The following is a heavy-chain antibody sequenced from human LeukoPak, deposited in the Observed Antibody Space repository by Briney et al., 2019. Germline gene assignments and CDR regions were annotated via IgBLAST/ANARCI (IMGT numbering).Heavy chain of an antibody. J-gene: IGHJ4*02. Sequence: VASVKVSCKASGYTFTSYGISWVRQAPGQGLEWMGWISAYNGNTNYAQKLQGRVTMTTDTSTSTAYMELSSLRSEDTAVYYCARGDANYYDSSGYHYWGQGTLVTVSS. D-gene: IGHD3-22*01. V-gene: IGHV1-18*01. CDR2: ISAYNGNT. CDR1: GYTFTSYG. CDR3: ARGDANYYDSSGYHY.